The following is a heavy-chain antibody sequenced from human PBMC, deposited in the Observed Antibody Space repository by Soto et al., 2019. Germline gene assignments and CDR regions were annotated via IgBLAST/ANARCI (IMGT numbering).Heavy chain of an antibody. D-gene: IGHD4-17*01. J-gene: IGHJ4*02. Sequence: TLSLTCTFSVGSVSSGGYYWSCIRQHPGKGLEWIGYIYYSGSTYYNPSLKSRVTISVDTSKNQFSLKLSSVTAADTAVYYCARVTGEGHYGNWGQGTLVTVSS. CDR2: IYYSGST. CDR3: ARVTGEGHYGN. CDR1: VGSVSSGGYY. V-gene: IGHV4-31*03.